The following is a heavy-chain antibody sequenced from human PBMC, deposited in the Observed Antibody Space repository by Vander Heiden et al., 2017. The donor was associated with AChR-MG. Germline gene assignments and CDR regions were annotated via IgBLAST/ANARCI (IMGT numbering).Heavy chain of an antibody. D-gene: IGHD4-17*01. J-gene: IGHJ3*02. Sequence: QVQLVESGGGVVQPGTSLSISCVASGFNFHDYAMYWVRQAPGKGLEWVAVISSNGHTKYYADSVRGRFAISRDNSKNTLYLEMNSLRAEDTAVYSCANSLGNPQNLFGDYDMTTFDIWGQGTMVTVSS. CDR2: ISSNGHTK. V-gene: IGHV3-30*18. CDR1: GFNFHDYA. CDR3: ANSLGNPQNLFGDYDMTTFDI.